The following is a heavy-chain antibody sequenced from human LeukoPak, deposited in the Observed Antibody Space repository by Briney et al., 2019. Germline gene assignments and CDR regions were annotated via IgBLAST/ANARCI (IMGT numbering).Heavy chain of an antibody. V-gene: IGHV3-7*01. CDR3: TRNSGWYRLDY. CDR1: GFTFSAYW. CDR2: IKEDGSEK. D-gene: IGHD6-19*01. Sequence: PGGSLRLSCTASGFTFSAYWMTWVRQTPGKGLEWVANIKEDGSEKGYAVSVKGRFTIFRYSAKNSLYLQMNSLRVDDTAMYYCTRNSGWYRLDYWGQGTLVTVPS. J-gene: IGHJ4*02.